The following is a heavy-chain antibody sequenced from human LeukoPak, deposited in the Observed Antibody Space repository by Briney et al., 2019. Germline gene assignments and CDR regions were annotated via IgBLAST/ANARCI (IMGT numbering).Heavy chain of an antibody. J-gene: IGHJ5*02. CDR3: ARDLIIAAAGTNWFDP. V-gene: IGHV3-11*06. CDR1: GFTFSDYY. Sequence: PGGSLRLSCVASGFTFSDYYMSWIRQAPGKGLEWVSYISSSSSYTNYADSVKGQFTISRDNAKNSLYLQMNSLRAEDTAVYYCARDLIIAAAGTNWFDPWGQGTLVTVSS. CDR2: ISSSSSYT. D-gene: IGHD6-13*01.